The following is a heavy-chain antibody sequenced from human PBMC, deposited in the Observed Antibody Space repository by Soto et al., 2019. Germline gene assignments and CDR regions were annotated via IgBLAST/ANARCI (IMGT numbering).Heavy chain of an antibody. CDR1: GGSISSYY. Sequence: QVQLQESGPGLVQPSETLSLTCTVSGGSISSYYWSWIRQPAGKGLEWIGRIYSSGSITYNPSLKSRISMSVETSKSQFSLKLSSVTAADTAVYYCVRGGGRDSRSMYYYSGMDVWGQGTTVTVSS. J-gene: IGHJ6*02. CDR2: IYSSGSI. CDR3: VRGGGRDSRSMYYYSGMDV. V-gene: IGHV4-4*07. D-gene: IGHD3-22*01.